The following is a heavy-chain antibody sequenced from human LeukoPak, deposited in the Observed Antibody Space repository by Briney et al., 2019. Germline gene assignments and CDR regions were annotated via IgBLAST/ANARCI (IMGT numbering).Heavy chain of an antibody. J-gene: IGHJ3*02. CDR2: IYTSGST. CDR1: GGSISSGSYY. V-gene: IGHV4-61*02. D-gene: IGHD2-15*01. CDR3: ARDYSWGDAFDI. Sequence: SSETLSLTCTVSGGSISSGSYYWSWIRQPAGKGLEWIGRIYTSGSTNYNPSLKSRVTVSVDTSKNQFSLKLSSVTAADTAVYYCARDYSWGDAFDIWGQGTMVTVSS.